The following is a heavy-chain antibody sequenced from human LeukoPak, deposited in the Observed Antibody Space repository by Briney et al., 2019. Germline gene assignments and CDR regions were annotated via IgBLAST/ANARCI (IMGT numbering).Heavy chain of an antibody. V-gene: IGHV1-2*02. CDR2: ISPNSGGT. Sequence: ASVKVSCKASGFTFGGYYMHWVRQAPGQGLEWMAWISPNSGGTNCVQKFQGRVTVTRDTSISTDYMEISGLTSDDTALYYCAREPSGSGGYDYWGQGTLVTVSS. CDR1: GFTFGGYY. D-gene: IGHD3-10*01. J-gene: IGHJ4*02. CDR3: AREPSGSGGYDY.